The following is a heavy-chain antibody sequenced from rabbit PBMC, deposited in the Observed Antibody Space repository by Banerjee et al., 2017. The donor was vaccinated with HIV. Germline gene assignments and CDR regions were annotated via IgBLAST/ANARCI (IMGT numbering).Heavy chain of an antibody. Sequence: QEQLVESGGGLVQPGGSLKLSCKASGFDFSRYGVSWVRQAPGKGLEWIGIIYAGKGSTDYASWVNGRFTISKTSSTTVTLQMTSLTAADTATYFCARDPYATSADVIYFNLWGPGTLVTVS. CDR1: GFDFSRYG. V-gene: IGHV1S39*01. CDR3: ARDPYATSADVIYFNL. D-gene: IGHD6-1*01. CDR2: IYAGKGST. J-gene: IGHJ4*01.